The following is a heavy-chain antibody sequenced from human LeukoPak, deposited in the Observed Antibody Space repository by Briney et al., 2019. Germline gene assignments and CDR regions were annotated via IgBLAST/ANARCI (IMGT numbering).Heavy chain of an antibody. J-gene: IGHJ4*02. CDR1: GYTFTSYD. D-gene: IGHD4-17*01. CDR2: MNPNSSNT. Sequence: GASVKVSCKASGYTFTSYDINWVRQATGQGLEWMGWMNPNSSNTGYAQKFQGRGTMTRNTSISTAYMELSSLRSEDTAVYYCARGDGYYGDYLVYWGQGTLVTVSS. CDR3: ARGDGYYGDYLVY. V-gene: IGHV1-8*01.